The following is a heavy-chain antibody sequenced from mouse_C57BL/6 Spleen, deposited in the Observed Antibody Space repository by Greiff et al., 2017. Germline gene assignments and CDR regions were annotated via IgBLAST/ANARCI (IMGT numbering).Heavy chain of an antibody. J-gene: IGHJ4*01. CDR3: ARDTTVVARYYYAMDY. CDR1: GYTFTSYW. V-gene: IGHV1-72*01. D-gene: IGHD1-1*01. Sequence: QVQLQQPGAELVKPGASVKLSCKASGYTFTSYWMHWVKQRPGRGLEWIGRIDPNSGGTKYNEKFKSKATLTVDKPSSTAYMQLSSLTSEDSAVYYCARDTTVVARYYYAMDYWGQGTSVTVSS. CDR2: IDPNSGGT.